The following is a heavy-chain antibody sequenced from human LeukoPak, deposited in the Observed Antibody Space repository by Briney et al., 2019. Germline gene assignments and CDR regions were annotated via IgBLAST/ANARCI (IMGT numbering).Heavy chain of an antibody. CDR1: GGSISSYY. Sequence: SETLSLTCTVSGGSISSYYWSWIRQPPGKGLEWIGYIYYSGSTNYNPSLKGRVTISVDTSKNQFSLKLSSVTAADTAVYYCATQHYDILTGYPRWFDPWGQGTLVTVSS. V-gene: IGHV4-59*08. CDR3: ATQHYDILTGYPRWFDP. D-gene: IGHD3-9*01. J-gene: IGHJ5*02. CDR2: IYYSGST.